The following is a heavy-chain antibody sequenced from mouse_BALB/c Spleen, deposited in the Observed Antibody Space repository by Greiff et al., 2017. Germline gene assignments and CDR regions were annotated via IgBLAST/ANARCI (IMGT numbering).Heavy chain of an antibody. CDR3: ARLDY. V-gene: IGHV1-54*01. CDR2: INPGSGGT. Sequence: QVQLQQSGTVLARPGASVKMSCKASGYTFTSYWMHWVKQRPGQGLEWIGVINPGSGGTNYNEKFKGKATLTADKSSSTAYMQLSSLTSDDSAVYFCARLDYWGQGTTLTVSS. CDR1: GYTFTSYW. J-gene: IGHJ2*01.